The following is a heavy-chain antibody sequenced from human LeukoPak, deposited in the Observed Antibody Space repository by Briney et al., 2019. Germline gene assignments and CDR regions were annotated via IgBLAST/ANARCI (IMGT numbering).Heavy chain of an antibody. CDR3: ARDGTTVITRGRYYYMDV. CDR1: GFTFSNYA. J-gene: IGHJ6*03. D-gene: IGHD4-23*01. V-gene: IGHV3-21*01. CDR2: IGSGSTYI. Sequence: GGSLRLSCAASGFTFSNYAMNWVRQAPGKGLEWVSSIGSGSTYIYYADSVKGRFTISRDNAKKSLYLQMNSLRAEDTAVYYCARDGTTVITRGRYYYMDVWGKGTTVTVSS.